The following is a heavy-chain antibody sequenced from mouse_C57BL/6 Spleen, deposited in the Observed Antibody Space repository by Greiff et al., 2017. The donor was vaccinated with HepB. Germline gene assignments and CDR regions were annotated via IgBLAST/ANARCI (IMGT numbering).Heavy chain of an antibody. CDR2: FYPGSGSI. V-gene: IGHV1-62-2*01. J-gene: IGHJ2*01. CDR3: ARHEPFDYYGSSPYFDY. Sequence: QVQLQQSGAELVKPGASVKLSCKASGYTFTEYTIHWVKQRSGQGLEWIGWFYPGSGSIKYNEKFKDKATLTADKSSSTVYMELSRLTSEDSAVYFCARHEPFDYYGSSPYFDYWGQGTTLTVSS. D-gene: IGHD1-1*01. CDR1: GYTFTEYT.